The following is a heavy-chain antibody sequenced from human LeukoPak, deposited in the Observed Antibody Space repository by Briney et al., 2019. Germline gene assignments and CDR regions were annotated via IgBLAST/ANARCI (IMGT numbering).Heavy chain of an antibody. D-gene: IGHD3-16*01. Sequence: GGSLRLSCAASGFTFSTYSMNWVRQAPGEGLEWVSSISSDSNYIYYADSLKGRFTISRDNAKNSLYLQMISLRAEDTAVYCCARVAFGLYVMDVWGQGTTVTVSS. V-gene: IGHV3-21*01. CDR3: ARVAFGLYVMDV. CDR1: GFTFSTYS. J-gene: IGHJ6*02. CDR2: ISSDSNYI.